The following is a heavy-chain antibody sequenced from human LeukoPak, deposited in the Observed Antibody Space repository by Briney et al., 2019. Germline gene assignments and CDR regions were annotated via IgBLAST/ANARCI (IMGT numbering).Heavy chain of an antibody. D-gene: IGHD3-22*01. V-gene: IGHV3-7*01. CDR3: ARDSSGYYYPSWFDP. J-gene: IGHJ5*02. CDR1: GFTFSNYW. Sequence: GGSLRLSCAASGFTFSNYWMGWVRQAPGKGLQWVANIKTDGSEKYYVDSVKGRFTISRDNAKNSLYLQMNSLRAEDTAVYYCARDSSGYYYPSWFDPWGQGTLVTVSS. CDR2: IKTDGSEK.